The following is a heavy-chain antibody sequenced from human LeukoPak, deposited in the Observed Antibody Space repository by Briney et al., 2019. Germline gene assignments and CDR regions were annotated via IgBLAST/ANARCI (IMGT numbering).Heavy chain of an antibody. J-gene: IGHJ4*02. Sequence: GGSPRLSCAASGFTFSNYWMSWVRQAPGKGLEWVANIKQDGSEKYYVDSVTGRFTISRDNAKNTLYLQMNSLRAEDTAVYYCARDLYYYDSSGYFEYWGQGTLVTVSS. D-gene: IGHD3-22*01. CDR2: IKQDGSEK. CDR3: ARDLYYYDSSGYFEY. CDR1: GFTFSNYW. V-gene: IGHV3-7*01.